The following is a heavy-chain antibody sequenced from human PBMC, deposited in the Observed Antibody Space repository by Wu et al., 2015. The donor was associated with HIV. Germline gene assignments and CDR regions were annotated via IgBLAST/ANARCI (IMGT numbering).Heavy chain of an antibody. CDR1: GGTFSSYA. CDR3: AGRVILTGYYKGYYYYGMDV. CDR2: IIPIFATA. V-gene: IGHV1-69*13. D-gene: IGHD3-9*01. J-gene: IGHJ6*02. Sequence: QVQLVQSGAEVKKPGSSVKVSCKASGGTFSSYAISWVRQAPGQGLEWMGRIIPIFATANYAQKFQGRVTITADESTSTAYMELSSLRSEDTAVYYCAGRVILTGYYKGYYYYGMDVWGQGTTVTVSS.